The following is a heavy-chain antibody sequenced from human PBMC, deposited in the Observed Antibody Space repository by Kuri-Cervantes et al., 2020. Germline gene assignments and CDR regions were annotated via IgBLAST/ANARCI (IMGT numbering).Heavy chain of an antibody. J-gene: IGHJ4*02. CDR2: ITSSSSHT. D-gene: IGHD3-9*01. V-gene: IGHV3-21*01. CDR1: GFTFSSYS. CDR3: AEAKTYYDILSSYDY. Sequence: ESLKTSCAASGFTFSSYSMNWVRQTQGKGLEWVSYITSSSSHTYYADSVKGRFTISRNNAKNSLYLQINSLRAEDTAFYYCAEAKTYYDILSSYDYWGQGTLVTVSS.